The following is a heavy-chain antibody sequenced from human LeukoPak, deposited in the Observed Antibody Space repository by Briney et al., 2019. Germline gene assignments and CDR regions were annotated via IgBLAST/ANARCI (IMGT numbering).Heavy chain of an antibody. CDR2: ISADNGFT. CDR3: ANLAGVVAGLDP. CDR1: GYTFTSYG. Sequence: GASVKVSCKASGYTFTSYGINWVRQGPGQGLEWMGWISADNGFTASAQNLQGRVTMTTDTSTNTAYMELRSLRSDDTAVYYCANLAGVVAGLDPWGQGTLVTVSS. D-gene: IGHD6-19*01. V-gene: IGHV1-18*01. J-gene: IGHJ5*02.